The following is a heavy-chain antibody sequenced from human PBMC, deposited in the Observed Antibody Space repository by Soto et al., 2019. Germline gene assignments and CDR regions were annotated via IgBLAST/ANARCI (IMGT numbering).Heavy chain of an antibody. J-gene: IGHJ4*02. CDR2: IYFSGAN. D-gene: IGHD6-13*01. CDR1: SGSISSSTYH. Sequence: QLQLQESGPGLVRPSDTLSLTCTASSGSISSSTYHWAWIRQAPGKGLEWIGSIYFSGANYYSPSLKTRVNLFVDTSQNLFSLKLSSVTAADTAVYYCAAEIASAGHYWGQGILVTVSS. CDR3: AAEIASAGHY. V-gene: IGHV4-39*01.